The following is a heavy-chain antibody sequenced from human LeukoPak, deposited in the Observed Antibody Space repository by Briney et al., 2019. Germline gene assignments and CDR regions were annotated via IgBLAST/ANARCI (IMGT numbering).Heavy chain of an antibody. CDR2: ISTSSSYI. CDR1: GFTFSSYS. J-gene: IGHJ3*02. D-gene: IGHD1-26*01. Sequence: GGSLRLSCAASGFTFSSYSMNWVRQAPGKGLEWVSFISTSSSYIYYADSLKGRFTISRDNPKNTLYLQMNSLRAEDTAVYYCATESYSGSYLYAFDIWGQGTMVTVSS. CDR3: ATESYSGSYLYAFDI. V-gene: IGHV3-21*04.